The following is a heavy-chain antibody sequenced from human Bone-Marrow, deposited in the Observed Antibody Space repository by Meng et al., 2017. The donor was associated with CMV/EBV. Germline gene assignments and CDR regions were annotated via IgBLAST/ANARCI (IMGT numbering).Heavy chain of an antibody. CDR1: GFTFSDYY. CDR2: ISSSGSTI. J-gene: IGHJ3*02. CDR3: ARYPLGQGQQLVNDAFDI. V-gene: IGHV3-11*01. D-gene: IGHD6-13*01. Sequence: GGSLRLSCAASGFTFSDYYMSWIRQAPGKGLEWVSYISSSGSTIYYADSVKGRFTISRDNAKNSLYLQMNSLRAEDTAVYYCARYPLGQGQQLVNDAFDIWGQGTMVTVSS.